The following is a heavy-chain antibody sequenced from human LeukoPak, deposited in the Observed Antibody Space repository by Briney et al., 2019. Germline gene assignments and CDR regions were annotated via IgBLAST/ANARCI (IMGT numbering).Heavy chain of an antibody. CDR2: IYHTGNT. V-gene: IGHV4-38-2*02. CDR1: GYSISSGYY. J-gene: IGHJ4*02. Sequence: TSEILSLTCDVSGYSISSGYYWGWIRQPPGKGLEWIGIIYHTGNTYYNPSLKSRVIISVDKSNNQFSLKLTSVTAADTAVYYCARDRVIRGVILDYWGQGTLVTVSS. D-gene: IGHD3-10*01. CDR3: ARDRVIRGVILDY.